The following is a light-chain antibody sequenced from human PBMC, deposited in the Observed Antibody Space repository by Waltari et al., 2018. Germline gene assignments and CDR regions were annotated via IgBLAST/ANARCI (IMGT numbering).Light chain of an antibody. CDR3: QQVNSFRT. J-gene: IGKJ1*01. CDR1: QDIISY. Sequence: DIQLTQSPSFLSASVGDRVTITCRASQDIISYLAWYQQKPGKAPKLLIYAASTLQSGVPSRFSGSGSGTAFTLTISSLQPEDFATYYCQQVNSFRTFGQGTKVEIK. V-gene: IGKV1-9*01. CDR2: AAS.